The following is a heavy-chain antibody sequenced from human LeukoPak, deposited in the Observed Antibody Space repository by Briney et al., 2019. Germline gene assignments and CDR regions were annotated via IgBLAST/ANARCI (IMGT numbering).Heavy chain of an antibody. CDR1: GFTVSSNY. Sequence: GGSLRLSCAASGFTVSSNYMSWVRQAPGQGLEWVSVIYSGGSTYYADSVKGRFTISRDNSKNTLYLQMNSLRAEDTAVYYCARASDYYDSSGYQDYWGQGTLVTVSS. V-gene: IGHV3-66*01. CDR3: ARASDYYDSSGYQDY. J-gene: IGHJ4*02. D-gene: IGHD3-22*01. CDR2: IYSGGST.